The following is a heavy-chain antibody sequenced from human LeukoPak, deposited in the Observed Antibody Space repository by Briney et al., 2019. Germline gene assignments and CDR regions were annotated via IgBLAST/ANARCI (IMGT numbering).Heavy chain of an antibody. Sequence: GGSLRLSCAASGFTFSTYWMSWVRQAPGKGLERVASVKEDGSKKEYVDSVKGRFTISRDNAKNSVYLQMNTLRAEDTAVYYCARWRGVQSEFVYWGQGALVTASS. V-gene: IGHV3-7*01. CDR2: VKEDGSKK. CDR3: ARWRGVQSEFVY. J-gene: IGHJ4*02. CDR1: GFTFSTYW. D-gene: IGHD5-24*01.